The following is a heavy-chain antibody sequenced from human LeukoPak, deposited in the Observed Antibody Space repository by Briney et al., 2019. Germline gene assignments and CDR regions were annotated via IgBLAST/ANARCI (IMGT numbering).Heavy chain of an antibody. CDR2: IYYSGST. CDR1: GGSISSSSYY. CDR3: TAGRSDYFDF. J-gene: IGHJ4*02. V-gene: IGHV4-39*01. D-gene: IGHD6-25*01. Sequence: SETLSLTCTVSGGSISSSSYYWGWIRQPPGKGLEWIGSIYYSGSTYNNPSLKSRVTISVDTSKNQFSLKLSSVTAADTAVYYCTAGRSDYFDFWGQGTLVTVSS.